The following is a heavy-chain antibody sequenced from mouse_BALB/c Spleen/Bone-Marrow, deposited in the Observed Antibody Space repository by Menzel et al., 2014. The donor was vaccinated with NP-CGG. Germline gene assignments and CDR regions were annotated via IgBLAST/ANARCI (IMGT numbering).Heavy chain of an antibody. CDR3: AAYYRYLAWFAY. V-gene: IGHV14-3*02. CDR1: GFSIKDTY. CDR2: IDPANGNT. D-gene: IGHD2-14*01. J-gene: IGHJ3*01. Sequence: VQLKQSGAELVKPGASVKLSCTASGFSIKDTYMHWVKQRPEQGLEWIGRIDPANGNTKYDPKFQGKATITADTSSNTAYLQLSSLTSEDTAVYYCAAYYRYLAWFAYWGQGTLVTVSA.